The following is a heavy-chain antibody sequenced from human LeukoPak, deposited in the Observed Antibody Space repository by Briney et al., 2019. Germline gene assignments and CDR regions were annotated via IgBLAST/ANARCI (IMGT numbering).Heavy chain of an antibody. CDR2: IYYSGST. CDR3: ASGDLPWGFDY. J-gene: IGHJ4*02. D-gene: IGHD7-27*01. Sequence: SQTLSLTCTVSGGSFSSGGYYWAWIRQHPGKGLEWIGYIYYSGSTYYNPSLKSRVTISVDTSKNQFSLKLSSVTAADTAVYFCASGDLPWGFDYWGQGTLVTVSS. V-gene: IGHV4-31*03. CDR1: GGSFSSGGYY.